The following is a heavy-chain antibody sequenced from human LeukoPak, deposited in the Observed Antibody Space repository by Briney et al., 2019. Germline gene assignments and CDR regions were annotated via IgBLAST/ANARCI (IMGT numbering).Heavy chain of an antibody. CDR1: GFTFSSYG. Sequence: PGGSLRLSCAASGFTFSSYGMHWVRQAPGKGLEWVAVISYDGSNKYYADSMKGRFTISRDNSKNTLYLQMNSLRAEDTAVYYCAKDPLSSSWYRYYYYYYGMDVWGQGTTVTVSS. J-gene: IGHJ6*02. D-gene: IGHD6-13*01. CDR2: ISYDGSNK. CDR3: AKDPLSSSWYRYYYYYYGMDV. V-gene: IGHV3-30*18.